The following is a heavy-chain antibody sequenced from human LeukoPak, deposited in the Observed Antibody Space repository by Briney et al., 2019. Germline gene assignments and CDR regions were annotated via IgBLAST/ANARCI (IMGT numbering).Heavy chain of an antibody. J-gene: IGHJ4*02. Sequence: ASVKVSCKASGYTFTSYYMHWARQAPGQGLEWMGIINPSGGSTSYAQKFQGRVTMTRDTSTSTVYMELSSLRSKDTAVYYCATLIAAAAPFDYWGQGTLVTVSS. CDR3: ATLIAAAAPFDY. D-gene: IGHD6-13*01. CDR1: GYTFTSYY. CDR2: INPSGGST. V-gene: IGHV1-46*01.